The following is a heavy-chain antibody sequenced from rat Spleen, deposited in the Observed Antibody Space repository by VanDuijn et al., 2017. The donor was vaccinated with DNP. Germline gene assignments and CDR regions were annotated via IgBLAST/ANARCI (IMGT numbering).Heavy chain of an antibody. D-gene: IGHD1-11*01. J-gene: IGHJ2*01. CDR2: ISYSGTT. CDR1: GDSITSGY. Sequence: EVQLQESGPGLVKPSQSLSLTCSVTGDSITSGYRWNWIRKFPGNKMELIGHISYSGTTSYHPSLKSRISITRDTSKNQFFLQLSSVTTEDTATYYCARGGRSYFDYWGQGVMVTVSS. V-gene: IGHV3-1*01. CDR3: ARGGRSYFDY.